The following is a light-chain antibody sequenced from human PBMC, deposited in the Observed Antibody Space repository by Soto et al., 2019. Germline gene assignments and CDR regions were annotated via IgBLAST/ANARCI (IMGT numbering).Light chain of an antibody. J-gene: IGKJ4*01. CDR2: AAS. Sequence: DIQMTQSPSSLYASVGDRVTITCRASQSISSYLNWYQQKPGRAPKVLIYAASSLQSGVPSRFSGSGSGTDFTLTISCLQPEDFATYYCQQSYSTPTFGGGTKVEIK. CDR1: QSISSY. CDR3: QQSYSTPT. V-gene: IGKV1-39*01.